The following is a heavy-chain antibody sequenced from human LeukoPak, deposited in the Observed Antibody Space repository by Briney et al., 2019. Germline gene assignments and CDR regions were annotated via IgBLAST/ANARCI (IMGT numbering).Heavy chain of an antibody. D-gene: IGHD6-13*01. J-gene: IGHJ4*02. CDR2: IYHSGST. V-gene: IGHV4-59*08. CDR1: AGFISSYY. CDR3: AAIIPAAGTFYYFDY. Sequence: SETLSLTCSASAGFISSYYWRWIRQPPGKGLEWIGYIYHSGSTNYNPSLKSRVTMSVDTSRNQFSLKLSSVTAADTAVYYCAAIIPAAGTFYYFDYWDQGTLVTVSS.